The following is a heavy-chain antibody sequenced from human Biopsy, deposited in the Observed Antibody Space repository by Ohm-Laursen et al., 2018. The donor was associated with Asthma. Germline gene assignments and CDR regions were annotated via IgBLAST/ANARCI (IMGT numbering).Heavy chain of an antibody. CDR1: GDSLGSFINYA. Sequence: SVKVSCNASGDSLGSFINYAISWVRQAPRQGLEWMGGLIPVLGTADYAPMSEGRVTITADESTSTAYLELTSLRFEDTAVYYCARGYSGTDRIVYYYSGMEVWGQGTTVTVSS. D-gene: IGHD5-12*01. J-gene: IGHJ6*02. CDR2: LIPVLGTA. V-gene: IGHV1-69*13. CDR3: ARGYSGTDRIVYYYSGMEV.